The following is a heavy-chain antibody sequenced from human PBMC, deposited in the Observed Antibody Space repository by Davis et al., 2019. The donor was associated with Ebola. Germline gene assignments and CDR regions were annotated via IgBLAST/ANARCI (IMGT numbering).Heavy chain of an antibody. D-gene: IGHD6-13*01. Sequence: GESLKISCKGSGYSFTSYWIGWVRQLPGKGLEWMGIIYPGDSDTRYSPSFQSQVTISADKSISTAYLQWSSLKASDTAMYYCASPRGIAAAKPDAFDIWGQGTMVTVSS. V-gene: IGHV5-51*01. CDR2: IYPGDSDT. CDR1: GYSFTSYW. CDR3: ASPRGIAAAKPDAFDI. J-gene: IGHJ3*02.